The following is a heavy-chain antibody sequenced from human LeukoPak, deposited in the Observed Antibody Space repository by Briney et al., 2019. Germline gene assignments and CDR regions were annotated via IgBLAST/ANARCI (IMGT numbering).Heavy chain of an antibody. D-gene: IGHD6-6*01. CDR3: ARGRIAARPLNWFDP. J-gene: IGHJ5*02. V-gene: IGHV4-34*01. CDR2: INHSGST. Sequence: SETLSLTCAVYGGSFSGYYLSWIRQPPGKGLEWIGEINHSGSTNYNPSLKSRVTISVDTSKNQFSLKLSSVTAADTAVYYCARGRIAARPLNWFDPWGQGTLVTVSS. CDR1: GGSFSGYY.